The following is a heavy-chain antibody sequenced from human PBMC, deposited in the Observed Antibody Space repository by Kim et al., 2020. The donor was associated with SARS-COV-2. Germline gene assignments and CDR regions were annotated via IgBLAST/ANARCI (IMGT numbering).Heavy chain of an antibody. J-gene: IGHJ6*02. V-gene: IGHV4-39*01. D-gene: IGHD3-10*01. CDR3: ARQAITMVRGVIITDGMDV. Sequence: SRVTISVDTSKNRFSLKLSSVTAADTAVYYCARQAITMVRGVIITDGMDVWGQGTTVTVSS.